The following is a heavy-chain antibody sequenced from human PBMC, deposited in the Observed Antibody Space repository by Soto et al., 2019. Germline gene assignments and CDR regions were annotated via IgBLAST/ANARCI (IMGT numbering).Heavy chain of an antibody. V-gene: IGHV3-23*01. J-gene: IGHJ4*01. CDR2: ISGNSGKT. CDR3: AKLGFVLMELYYFHQ. Sequence: PXGSLRLSCTASGFTFSSYAMSGVRQAPGKELEWVSTISGNSGKTNYAESVKGRFSVSRDNSKNTVHLQLDSLRAEDTAVYFCAKLGFVLMELYYFHQWGHGTLVTVSS. D-gene: IGHD2-8*01. CDR1: GFTFSSYA.